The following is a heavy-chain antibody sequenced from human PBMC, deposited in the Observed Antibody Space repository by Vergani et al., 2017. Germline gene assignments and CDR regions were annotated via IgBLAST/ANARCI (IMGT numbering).Heavy chain of an antibody. Sequence: QVQLQESGPGLVKPSETLSLTCTVSGGSISSYYWSWIRQPPGKGLEWIGYIYYSGSTNYNPSLKSRVTISVDTSKNQFSLKLSSVTAADTAVYHCAGKTSAYDILTGYYHTHPFDYWGQGTLVTVSS. J-gene: IGHJ4*02. V-gene: IGHV4-59*01. CDR2: IYYSGST. D-gene: IGHD3-9*01. CDR1: GGSISSYY. CDR3: AGKTSAYDILTGYYHTHPFDY.